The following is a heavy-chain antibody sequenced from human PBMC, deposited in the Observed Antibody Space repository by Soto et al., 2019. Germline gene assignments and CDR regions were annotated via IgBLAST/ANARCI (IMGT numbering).Heavy chain of an antibody. V-gene: IGHV4-39*01. CDR3: ARRLYYDSSGFEGGGMDV. CDR2: IYYSGST. CDR1: GFSISSSSYY. J-gene: IGHJ6*02. Sequence: SETLSLTCTVSGFSISSSSYYWVWIRQAPGKGLEWIGSIYYSGSTYYNPSLKSRVTISVDTSKNQFSLKLSSVTAADTAVYYCARRLYYDSSGFEGGGMDVWGQGTTVT. D-gene: IGHD3-22*01.